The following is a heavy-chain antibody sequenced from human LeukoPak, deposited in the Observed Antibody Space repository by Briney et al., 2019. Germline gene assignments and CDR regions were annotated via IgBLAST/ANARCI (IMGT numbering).Heavy chain of an antibody. CDR2: IYYSGST. V-gene: IGHV4-39*07. J-gene: IGHJ6*03. CDR1: GGSISSSSSY. CDR3: ARDIRWSTTSWYYYYMDV. Sequence: SETLSLTCSVSGGSISSSSSYWGWIRQPPGKGLEWIGSIYYSGSTYYNPSLKSRVTISVDTSKNQFSLKLSSVTAADTAVYYCARDIRWSTTSWYYYYMDVWGKGTTVTVSS. D-gene: IGHD2-2*01.